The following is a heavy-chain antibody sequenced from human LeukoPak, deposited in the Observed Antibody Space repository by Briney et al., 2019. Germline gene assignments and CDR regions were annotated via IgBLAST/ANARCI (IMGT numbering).Heavy chain of an antibody. CDR3: ARDSRYCSSTSCDWWYFDL. CDR2: IYTSGST. CDR1: GGSISGYY. Sequence: SEALSLTCTVSGGSISGYYWSWIRQPAGKGLEWIGRIYTSGSTNYNPSLKSRVTMSVDTSKNQFSLKLSSVTAADTAVYYCARDSRYCSSTSCDWWYFDLWGRGTLVTVSS. D-gene: IGHD2-2*01. J-gene: IGHJ2*01. V-gene: IGHV4-4*07.